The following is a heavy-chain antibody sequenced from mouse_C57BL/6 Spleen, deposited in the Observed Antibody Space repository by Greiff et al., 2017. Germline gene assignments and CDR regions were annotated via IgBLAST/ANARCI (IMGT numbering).Heavy chain of an antibody. CDR1: GYTFTSYT. CDR2: INPSSGYT. CDR3: ARRWDHYWYFDV. J-gene: IGHJ1*03. V-gene: IGHV1-4*01. D-gene: IGHD4-1*01. Sequence: VNVVESGAELARPGASVKMSCKASGYTFTSYTMHWVKQRPGQGLEWIGYINPSSGYTKYNQKFKDKATLTADKSSSTAYMQLSSLTSEDSAVYYCARRWDHYWYFDVWGTGTTVTVSS.